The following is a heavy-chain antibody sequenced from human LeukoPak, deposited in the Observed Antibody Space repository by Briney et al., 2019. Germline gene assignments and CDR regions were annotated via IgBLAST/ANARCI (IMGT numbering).Heavy chain of an antibody. J-gene: IGHJ4*02. V-gene: IGHV3-74*01. Sequence: GGSLRLSCTASGFSFSGHWMHWARQLPGKGLVWVSRISPAGSTTSYADSVKGRFTVSRDNAKNTLYLQVNNLRAEDTAVYYCARGPNSNWSGLDFWGQGTLLTVSS. CDR3: ARGPNSNWSGLDF. CDR1: GFSFSGHW. CDR2: ISPAGSTT. D-gene: IGHD6-6*01.